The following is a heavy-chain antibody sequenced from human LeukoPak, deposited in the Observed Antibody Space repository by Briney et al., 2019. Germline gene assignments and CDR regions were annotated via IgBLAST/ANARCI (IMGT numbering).Heavy chain of an antibody. CDR1: GYTFTSYA. CDR2: IIPVFGQE. CDR3: AKGASS. Sequence: ASVKVSCKASGYTFTSYAMNWVRQAPGQGLEWMGWIIPVFGQEKYAQKFQGRVTINADESASTVYMELRSLRSEDTAVYYCAKGASSWGQGTLVTVS. J-gene: IGHJ5*02. V-gene: IGHV1-69*13.